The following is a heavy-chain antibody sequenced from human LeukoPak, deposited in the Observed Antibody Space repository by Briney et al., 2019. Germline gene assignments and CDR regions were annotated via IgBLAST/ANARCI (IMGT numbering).Heavy chain of an antibody. Sequence: GGSLRLSCAAAGFTLSSYGVHWVRQAPGKGLEWVAVLSYDGSNKYYADSVKGRFTISRDNSKNTLYLQMNSLRAEDTAVYYCAKNTLYYYGSGGNWFDPWGQGTLVTVSS. D-gene: IGHD3-10*01. CDR3: AKNTLYYYGSGGNWFDP. V-gene: IGHV3-30*18. CDR2: LSYDGSNK. J-gene: IGHJ5*02. CDR1: GFTLSSYG.